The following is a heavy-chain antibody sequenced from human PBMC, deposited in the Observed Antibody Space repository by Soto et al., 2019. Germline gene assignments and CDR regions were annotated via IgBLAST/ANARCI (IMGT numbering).Heavy chain of an antibody. J-gene: IGHJ3*02. D-gene: IGHD3-16*02. Sequence: QVQLVESGGGVVQPGRSLRLSCAASGFTFSSYGMHWVRQAPGKGLEWVAVISYDGSNKYYADSVKGRFTISRDNSKNTLYLQMISLRAEDTAVYYCANGMEQSDYVWGNYRPDAFDICGQGTMVTFSS. CDR3: ANGMEQSDYVWGNYRPDAFDI. CDR1: GFTFSSYG. CDR2: ISYDGSNK. V-gene: IGHV3-30*18.